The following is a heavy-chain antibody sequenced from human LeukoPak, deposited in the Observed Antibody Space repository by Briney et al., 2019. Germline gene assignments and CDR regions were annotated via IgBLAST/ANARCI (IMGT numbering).Heavy chain of an antibody. J-gene: IGHJ4*02. V-gene: IGHV3-43*01. CDR3: ATMVALGYGFWSGLDY. Sequence: GGSLRLSCAASGFTFDDYTMHWVRQAPGKGLEWVSLISWDGGSTYYADSVKGRFTISRDNSKNSLYLQMNSLRTEDTALYYCATMVALGYGFWSGLDYWGQRTLVTVSS. CDR2: ISWDGGST. D-gene: IGHD3-3*01. CDR1: GFTFDDYT.